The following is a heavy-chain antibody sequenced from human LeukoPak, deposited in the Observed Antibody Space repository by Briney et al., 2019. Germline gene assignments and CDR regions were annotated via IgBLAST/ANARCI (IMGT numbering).Heavy chain of an antibody. CDR1: RYTFTSYG. CDR3: ARSLQQPGDWFDP. Sequence: ASVKVSCKASRYTFTSYGISWVRPAPGQGLEWMGWISAYNGNTNYAQKLQGRVTMTTDTSTSTAYMELRSLRSDDTAVYYCARSLQQPGDWFDPWGQGTLVTVSS. D-gene: IGHD6-13*01. J-gene: IGHJ5*02. CDR2: ISAYNGNT. V-gene: IGHV1-18*01.